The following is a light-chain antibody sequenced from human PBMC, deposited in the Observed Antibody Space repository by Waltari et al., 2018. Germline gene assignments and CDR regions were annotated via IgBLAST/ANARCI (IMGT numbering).Light chain of an antibody. V-gene: IGKV3-20*01. J-gene: IGKJ1*01. CDR1: QAIRSNY. CDR2: GAS. CDR3: HQYHTSSWT. Sequence: EIVLTQSPGTLSLSPGERATLSCRASQAIRSNYLAWYQQKPGQAPRLLIYGASNRGPGIPARFRGSGSGADFTLTISRLEPEDFAVYYCHQYHTSSWTFGQGTKVEIK.